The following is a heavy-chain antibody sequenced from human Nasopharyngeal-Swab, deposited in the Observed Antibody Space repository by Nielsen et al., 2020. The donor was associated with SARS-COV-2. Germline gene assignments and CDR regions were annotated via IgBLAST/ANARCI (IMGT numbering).Heavy chain of an antibody. CDR1: GFSFSDYY. J-gene: IGHJ4*02. Sequence: GGSLRLSCAASGFSFSDYYMSWIRQAPGKGLEWVSYISSSSSTIYYADSVKGRFTISRDNAKNSLYLQMNSLRDEDTAVYYCARPNYYDSSGYYPYYFDYWGQGTLVTVSS. CDR3: ARPNYYDSSGYYPYYFDY. V-gene: IGHV3-11*04. CDR2: ISSSSSTI. D-gene: IGHD3-22*01.